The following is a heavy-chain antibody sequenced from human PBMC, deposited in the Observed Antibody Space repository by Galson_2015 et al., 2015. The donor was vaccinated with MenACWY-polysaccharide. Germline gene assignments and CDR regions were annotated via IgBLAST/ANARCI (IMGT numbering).Heavy chain of an antibody. J-gene: IGHJ4*02. V-gene: IGHV1-18*01. CDR1: GYTFTSYG. CDR2: ISTYNGNT. D-gene: IGHD2-21*01. Sequence: SVKVSCKASGYTFTSYGISWVRQAPGQGLEWMGWISTYNGNTNYAQKLQGRVTLTTDTSTRTAYMELRMLRYDDTAVYYCTRIIARKHTFVDSWGQGTLVSVS. CDR3: TRIIARKHTFVDS.